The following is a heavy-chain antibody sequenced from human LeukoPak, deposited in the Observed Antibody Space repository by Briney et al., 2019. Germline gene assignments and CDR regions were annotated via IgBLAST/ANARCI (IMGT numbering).Heavy chain of an antibody. J-gene: IGHJ4*02. CDR3: SRLPDIAMVFFDY. CDR2: INPNSGGT. D-gene: IGHD5-18*01. Sequence: ASVKDSCKACGCIYTRYYMHGVGQAAGQGVEGMGWINPNSGGTNYAQKFQGRVSMTRDTAISTAYMYLSRLRSGDTAVYFCSRLPDIAMVFFDYWGQGTLVTVSS. V-gene: IGHV1-2*02. CDR1: GCIYTRYY.